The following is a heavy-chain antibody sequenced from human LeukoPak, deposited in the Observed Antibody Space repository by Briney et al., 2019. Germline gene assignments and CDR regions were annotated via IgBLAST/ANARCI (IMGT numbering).Heavy chain of an antibody. D-gene: IGHD3-16*01. CDR1: GLLVTSNH. CDR2: IYTGGIP. V-gene: IGHV3-53*01. J-gene: IGHJ4*01. Sequence: GGSLRLSCAATGLLVTSNHMGWVRQAPGKGREWVSVIYTGGIPYYAGSVSGRLTIFRDSSKNTLYLQMNNLTVEDTAVYYCAKDHAPAWGGLDYWGHGTQVTVSS. CDR3: AKDHAPAWGGLDY.